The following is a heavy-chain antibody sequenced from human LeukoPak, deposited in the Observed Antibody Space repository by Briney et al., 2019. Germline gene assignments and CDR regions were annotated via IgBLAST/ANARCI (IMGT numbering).Heavy chain of an antibody. CDR3: AREATVTSFDY. J-gene: IGHJ4*02. CDR1: GFTFTNYW. Sequence: PGGSLRLSCAASGFTFTNYWMHWVRQAPGKGLVWVSRIDIDGTGTSYADSVKGRFTISRDNSKNTLYLQMNSLRAEDTAVYYCAREATVTSFDYWGQGTLVTVSS. D-gene: IGHD4-17*01. V-gene: IGHV3-74*01. CDR2: IDIDGTGT.